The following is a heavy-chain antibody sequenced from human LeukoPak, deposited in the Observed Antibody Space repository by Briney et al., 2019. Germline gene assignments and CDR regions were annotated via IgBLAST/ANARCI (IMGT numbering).Heavy chain of an antibody. D-gene: IGHD6-13*01. Sequence: PGGSLRLSCAASGFTFSSYGMHWVRQAPGKGLEWVAFIRYDGSNKYYADSVKGRFTISRDNSKNTLYLQMNSLRAEDTAVYYCAKDSSGSSWSYYYMDVWGKGTTVTISS. V-gene: IGHV3-30*02. CDR1: GFTFSSYG. CDR2: IRYDGSNK. J-gene: IGHJ6*03. CDR3: AKDSSGSSWSYYYMDV.